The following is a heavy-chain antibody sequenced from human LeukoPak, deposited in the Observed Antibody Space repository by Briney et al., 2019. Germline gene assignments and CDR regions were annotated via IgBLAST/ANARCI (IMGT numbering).Heavy chain of an antibody. CDR1: GFTFSSYW. J-gene: IGHJ4*02. V-gene: IGHV3-48*01. CDR3: ARERTTIVSGTTIGAY. Sequence: GGSLRPSCAASGFTFSSYWMSWVRQAPGKGPEWVSYISPTGSTIYYADSVRGRFTISRSSGKNSLFLQMNSLTADDTALYYCARERTTIVSGTTIGAYWGQGTLVTVSS. CDR2: ISPTGSTI. D-gene: IGHD2/OR15-2a*01.